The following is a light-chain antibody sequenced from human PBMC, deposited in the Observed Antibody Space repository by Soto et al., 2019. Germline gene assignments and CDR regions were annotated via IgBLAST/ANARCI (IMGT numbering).Light chain of an antibody. J-gene: IGKJ1*01. Sequence: DIVMTQSPDSLAVSLGERATINCRSSQNILYSTNNKNYLAWYQQKPGQPPKLLIYWASTRESGVPDRFSGSGSGTDFTLTISSLQAEDVAVYYCQQYYSTPPTLGQGTKVEI. V-gene: IGKV4-1*01. CDR1: QNILYSTNNKNY. CDR3: QQYYSTPPT. CDR2: WAS.